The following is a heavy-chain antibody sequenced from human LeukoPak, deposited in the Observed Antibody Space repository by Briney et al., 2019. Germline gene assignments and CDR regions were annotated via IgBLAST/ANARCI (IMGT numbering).Heavy chain of an antibody. D-gene: IGHD6-19*01. CDR2: IYYGGST. Sequence: SETLSLTCTVSGGSINGYYWSWIRQPPGKGLEWIGHIYYGGSTNYNPSLKSRVTISLDTSKNQFSLRLSSVTAADTAMYYCARTHAGSSDWYGGFDYWGQGTLVTVSS. CDR3: ARTHAGSSDWYGGFDY. J-gene: IGHJ4*02. CDR1: GGSINGYY. V-gene: IGHV4-59*08.